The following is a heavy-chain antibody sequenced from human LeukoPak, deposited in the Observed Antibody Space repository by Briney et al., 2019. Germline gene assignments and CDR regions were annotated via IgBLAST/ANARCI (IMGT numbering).Heavy chain of an antibody. D-gene: IGHD3-10*01. Sequence: GRSLRLSCAASGFTFSSYGVHWARQAPGKGLEWVAVISYDGSNKYYADSVKGRFTISRDNSKNTLYLQMNSLRAEDTAVYYCAKDSYYYGSGSYDVWGQGTLVTVSS. CDR3: AKDSYYYGSGSYDV. V-gene: IGHV3-30*18. CDR2: ISYDGSNK. CDR1: GFTFSSYG. J-gene: IGHJ4*02.